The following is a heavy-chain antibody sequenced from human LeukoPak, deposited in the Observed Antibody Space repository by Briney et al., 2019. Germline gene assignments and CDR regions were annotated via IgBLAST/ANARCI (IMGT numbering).Heavy chain of an antibody. CDR1: GGTFSGYY. J-gene: IGHJ6*02. CDR3: ASEYYYYDMVV. Sequence: SETLSLTCAVYGGTFSGYYWTWIRQPPGKGLEWIGEINHSGSTTYNPSLKSRVTISVDTSKNQFSLKLSSVTAADTAVYYCASEYYYYDMVVWGQGTTVTVSS. V-gene: IGHV4-34*01. CDR2: INHSGST. D-gene: IGHD6-6*01.